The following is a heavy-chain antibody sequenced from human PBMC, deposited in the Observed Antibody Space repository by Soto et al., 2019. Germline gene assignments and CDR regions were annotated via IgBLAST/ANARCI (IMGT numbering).Heavy chain of an antibody. J-gene: IGHJ6*02. V-gene: IGHV1-8*01. CDR1: GYTFTSYD. D-gene: IGHD4-17*01. CDR3: ARGGHTAGTFYYYYGMDV. Sequence: GASVKVSCKASGYTFTSYDINWVRQATGQGLEWMGWMNPNSGNTGYAQKFQGRVTMTRNTSISTAYMELSSLRSEDTAVYYCARGGHTAGTFYYYYGMDVWGQGTTVTVSS. CDR2: MNPNSGNT.